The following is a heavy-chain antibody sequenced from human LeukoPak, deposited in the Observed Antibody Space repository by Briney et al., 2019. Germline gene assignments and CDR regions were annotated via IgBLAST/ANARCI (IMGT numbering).Heavy chain of an antibody. CDR2: IYTSGST. V-gene: IGHV4-61*02. D-gene: IGHD6-13*01. CDR1: GGSISSGSYY. Sequence: SETLSLTCTVSGGSISSGSYYWSWIRQPAGKGLEWIGRIYTSGSTNYNPSLKSRVTISVDTSKNQFSLKLSSVTAADTAVYYWARGIAAACTDLYYWGQGTLVTVSS. J-gene: IGHJ4*02. CDR3: ARGIAAACTDLYY.